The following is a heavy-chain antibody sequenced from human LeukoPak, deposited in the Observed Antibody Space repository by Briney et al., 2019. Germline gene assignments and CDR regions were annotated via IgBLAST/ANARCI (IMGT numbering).Heavy chain of an antibody. CDR1: GFTFSSYG. Sequence: GRSLRLSCAASGFTFSSYGMHWVRQAPGKGLEWVAVIWYDGSNKYYADSVKGRFTISRDNSKNTLYLQMNSLRAEDTAVYYCAREENYYGSGSYPGSWGQGTLVTVSS. J-gene: IGHJ4*02. V-gene: IGHV3-33*01. CDR2: IWYDGSNK. D-gene: IGHD3-10*01. CDR3: AREENYYGSGSYPGS.